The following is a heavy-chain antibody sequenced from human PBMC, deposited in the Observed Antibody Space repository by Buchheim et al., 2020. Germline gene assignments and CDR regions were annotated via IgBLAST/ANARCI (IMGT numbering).Heavy chain of an antibody. V-gene: IGHV3-66*02. CDR3: VTSVVRAMRGEY. CDR2: ISSGGAT. CDR1: GFSASSLY. J-gene: IGHJ4*02. Sequence: VQMMQSGGGLVQPGGSLRLSCAASGFSASSLYVGWLRQAPGKGPEWVSLISSGGATYSADSVKGRFAISRDDSENTVILQMSSLTPEDTAIYYCVTSVVRAMRGEYWGQGTL. D-gene: IGHD1-26*01.